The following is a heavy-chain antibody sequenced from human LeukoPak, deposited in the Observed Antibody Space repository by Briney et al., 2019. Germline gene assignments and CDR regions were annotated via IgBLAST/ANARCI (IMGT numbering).Heavy chain of an antibody. D-gene: IGHD1-26*01. CDR1: GSTFSGYW. CDR3: ARIKGGTSATISY. CDR2: IDQDGSEK. Sequence: PGGSLRLSCAASGSTFSGYWMSWVRQAPGKGLEWVANIDQDGSEKYYVDSVKGRFTISKDNARNSVFLQMNSLRVDDTAVYYCARIKGGTSATISYWGQGTLVTVSS. V-gene: IGHV3-7*01. J-gene: IGHJ4*02.